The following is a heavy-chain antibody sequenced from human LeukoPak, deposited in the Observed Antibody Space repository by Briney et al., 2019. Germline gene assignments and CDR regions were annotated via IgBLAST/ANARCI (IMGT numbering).Heavy chain of an antibody. J-gene: IGHJ4*02. Sequence: GGSLRLSCTTSGLTFSTSGFNWVRQAPGKSLEWVASIGPTGFDRYHADSIKGRLTISRDNANNFLYLQMDSLRAEDTAVYYCATETNGRHYDYWGQGTLLTVSS. D-gene: IGHD1-14*01. CDR2: IGPTGFDR. V-gene: IGHV3-21*06. CDR1: GLTFSTSG. CDR3: ATETNGRHYDY.